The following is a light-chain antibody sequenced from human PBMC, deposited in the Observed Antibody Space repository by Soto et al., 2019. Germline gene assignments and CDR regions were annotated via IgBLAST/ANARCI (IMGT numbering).Light chain of an antibody. CDR2: NVG. Sequence: QSVVTQVRSVSGSLGQSATIFLTGTRSDVGGYNYVSWYQQYPGKAPKLIIYNVGTRRLGVPGRFSGSKSGNTASLTISGLQAEDEAQYYCCSYAGSYTFVFGSGTKVTVL. CDR3: CSYAGSYTFV. J-gene: IGLJ1*01. V-gene: IGLV2-11*01. CDR1: RSDVGGYNY.